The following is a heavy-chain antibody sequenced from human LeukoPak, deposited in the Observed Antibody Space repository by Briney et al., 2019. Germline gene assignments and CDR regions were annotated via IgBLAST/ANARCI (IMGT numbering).Heavy chain of an antibody. CDR3: ARAGVLTGYYPYYFDY. V-gene: IGHV3-23*01. J-gene: IGHJ4*02. Sequence: PGGSLRLSCAVSGFTFSSEAMGWVRQLPGGGLEWVSTISPAGGTTYYAESMKGRFTISRDNAKNSLYLQMNSLRAEDTAVYYCARAGVLTGYYPYYFDYWGQGTLVTVSS. CDR1: GFTFSSEA. CDR2: ISPAGGTT. D-gene: IGHD3-9*01.